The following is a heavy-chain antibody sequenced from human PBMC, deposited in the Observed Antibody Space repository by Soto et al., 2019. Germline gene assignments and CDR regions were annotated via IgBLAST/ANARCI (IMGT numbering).Heavy chain of an antibody. D-gene: IGHD4-17*01. CDR2: IWHDGSYK. V-gene: IGHV3-33*01. J-gene: IGHJ2*01. CDR1: GFNFSSYG. CDR3: ARDVVKDTDYVKWYFDL. Sequence: QVQLVESGGGLVQPGRSLRLSCAASGFNFSSYGMHWVRQAPGKGLEWVAVIWHDGSYKYYVDSVKGRFTISRDNSENTLCLQMNSVRVEDTAVYYCARDVVKDTDYVKWYFDLWGRGTLVTVSS.